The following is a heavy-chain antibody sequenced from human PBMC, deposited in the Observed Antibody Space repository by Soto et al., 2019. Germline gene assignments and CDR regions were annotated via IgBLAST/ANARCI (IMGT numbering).Heavy chain of an antibody. CDR2: INPSGGST. CDR1: GYTFTSYY. D-gene: IGHD3-22*01. V-gene: IGHV1-46*01. J-gene: IGHJ4*02. CDR3: ARNAYYYDSSGYPLGDY. Sequence: ASVKVSCKASGYTFTSYYMHWVRQAPGQGLEWMGIINPSGGSTSYAQKFQGRVTMTRDTSTSTVYMELSSLRSEDTAVYYCARNAYYYDSSGYPLGDYRGQGTLVTVSS.